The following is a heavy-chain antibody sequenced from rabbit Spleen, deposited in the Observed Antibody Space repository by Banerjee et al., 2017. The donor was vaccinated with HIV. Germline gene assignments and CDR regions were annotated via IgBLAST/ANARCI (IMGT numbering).Heavy chain of an antibody. Sequence: QSLEESGGDLVKPGASLTLTCTASGIDFSSSYWICWVRQAPGKGLEWIGCIDTGSSGSTYYASWAKGRFTISKTSSTTVTLQMTSLTAADTATYSCARGGDNNIWRTYFNLWGPGTLVTVS. CDR2: IDTGSSGST. V-gene: IGHV1S40*01. CDR3: ARGGDNNIWRTYFNL. J-gene: IGHJ4*01. CDR1: GIDFSSSYW. D-gene: IGHD2-1*01.